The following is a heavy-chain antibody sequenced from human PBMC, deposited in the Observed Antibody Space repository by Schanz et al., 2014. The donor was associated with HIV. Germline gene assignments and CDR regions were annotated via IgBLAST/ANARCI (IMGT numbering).Heavy chain of an antibody. CDR2: MSHDGFSK. CDR1: GLTFSSSI. V-gene: IGHV3-30-3*01. J-gene: IGHJ6*02. D-gene: IGHD1-20*01. Sequence: QVQLVESGGGVVQPGRSLRLSCTASGLTFSSSIMHWVRQAPGKGLEWVAGMSHDGFSKYFADSVKGRFTISRVNSKNTLYLQMNSLRAEDTAIYYCAKTSITLGMDVWGQGTLVTVSS. CDR3: AKTSITLGMDV.